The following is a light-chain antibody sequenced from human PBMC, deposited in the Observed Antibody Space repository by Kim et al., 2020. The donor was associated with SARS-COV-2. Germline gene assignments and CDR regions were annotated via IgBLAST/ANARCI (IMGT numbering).Light chain of an antibody. V-gene: IGLV3-1*01. CDR1: DMWYKY. CDR3: QAWDSGTAVV. Sequence: SPGQDASITCSGDDMWYKYVFWYQQRPGQSPVLVIYQDIKRPSGIPERFSASNSGNTATLTISGTKATDEADYYCQAWDSGTAVVFGEGTQLTVL. CDR2: QDI. J-gene: IGLJ2*01.